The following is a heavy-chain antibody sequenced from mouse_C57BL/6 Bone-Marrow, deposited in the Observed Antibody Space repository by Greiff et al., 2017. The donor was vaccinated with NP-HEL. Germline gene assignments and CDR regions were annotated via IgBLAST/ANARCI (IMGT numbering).Heavy chain of an antibody. V-gene: IGHV5-4*01. J-gene: IGHJ4*01. CDR1: GFTFSSYA. D-gene: IGHD1-1*02. Sequence: EVKLMESGGGLVKPGGSLKLSCAASGFTFSSYAMSWVRQTPEKRLEWVATISDGGSYTYYPDNVKGRFTISRDNAKNNLYLQMSHLKSEDTAMYYCARDMGAGPMDYWGQGTSVTVSS. CDR3: ARDMGAGPMDY. CDR2: ISDGGSYT.